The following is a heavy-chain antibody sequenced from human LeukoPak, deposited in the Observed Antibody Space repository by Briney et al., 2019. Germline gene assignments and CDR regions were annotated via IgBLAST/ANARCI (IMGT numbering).Heavy chain of an antibody. CDR3: ARFASTGLFFDY. D-gene: IGHD1-14*01. J-gene: IGHJ4*02. CDR2: VSGDSSFI. Sequence: GGSLRLSCATSGVTFSSYSMNWGRQAPGKGRGWVSSVSGDSSFIYYAESVKGRFTISRDNAKNSLYLQMDSLRGEDTAVYYCARFASTGLFFDYWGQGTLVTVSS. V-gene: IGHV3-21*01. CDR1: GVTFSSYS.